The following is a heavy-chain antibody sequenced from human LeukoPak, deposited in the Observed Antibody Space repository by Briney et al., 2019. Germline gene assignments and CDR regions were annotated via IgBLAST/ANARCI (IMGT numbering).Heavy chain of an antibody. J-gene: IGHJ4*02. CDR1: GYTFTSYG. D-gene: IGHD2-15*01. V-gene: IGHV1-18*01. CDR2: ISAYNGNT. CDR3: ARDRPGYCSGGSCYADY. Sequence: ASVKVSCTASGYTFTSYGISWVRQAPGQGLEWMGWISAYNGNTNYAQKLQGRVTTTTDTSTSTAYMELRSLRSDDTAVYYCARDRPGYCSGGSCYADYWGQGTLVTVSS.